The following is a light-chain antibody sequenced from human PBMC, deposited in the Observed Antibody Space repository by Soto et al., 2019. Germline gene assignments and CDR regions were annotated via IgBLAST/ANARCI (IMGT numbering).Light chain of an antibody. CDR1: QTISIY. CDR2: GAS. V-gene: IGKV1-39*01. Sequence: DIQMTQSPTSLSASVGDRVTITCRASQTISIYLYWYQQKAGRAPKLLIYGASSLYSGVPSRFSGSGSGTDFTLTISRLEPEDFAVYYCQQYGSSGTFGQGTKVDNK. J-gene: IGKJ1*01. CDR3: QQYGSSGT.